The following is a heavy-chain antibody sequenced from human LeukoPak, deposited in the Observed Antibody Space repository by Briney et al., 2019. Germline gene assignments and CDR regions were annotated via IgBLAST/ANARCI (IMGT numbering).Heavy chain of an antibody. CDR1: GGTFSSYA. D-gene: IGHD5-18*01. CDR2: VIPIFGTA. V-gene: IGHV1-69*06. J-gene: IGHJ4*02. Sequence: SVKVSCKASGGTFSSYAISWVRQAPGQGLEWMGRVIPIFGTANYAQKFQGRVTITADKSTSTVYMELSSLGFEDTAFYYCAREVRSYGWGYFDYWGRGTLVTVSS. CDR3: AREVRSYGWGYFDY.